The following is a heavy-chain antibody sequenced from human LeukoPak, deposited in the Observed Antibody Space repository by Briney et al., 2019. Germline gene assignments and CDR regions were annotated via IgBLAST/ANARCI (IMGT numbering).Heavy chain of an antibody. V-gene: IGHV1-18*01. Sequence: ASVKVSCKTSGYTFTSYGIFWVRQAPGQGLEWMGWVSAYTGNTNYAQTFKGRVTMTADTSTTTAHMELRSLRSDDTAVYYCARDRGKYYYDSSGLLFDYWGQGTLVTVSS. CDR2: VSAYTGNT. D-gene: IGHD3-22*01. CDR3: ARDRGKYYYDSSGLLFDY. J-gene: IGHJ4*02. CDR1: GYTFTSYG.